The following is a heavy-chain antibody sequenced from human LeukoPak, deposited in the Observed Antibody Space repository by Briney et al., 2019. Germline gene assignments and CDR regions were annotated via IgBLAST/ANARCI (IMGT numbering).Heavy chain of an antibody. Sequence: SETLSLSCTVSGGSISSSSYYWGWIRQPPGKGLEWIGSIYYSGSTYYNPSLKSRVTISVDTSKNQFSLKLSSVTAADTAVYYCARQGYYYDSSGYHDAFDIWGQGTMVTVSS. CDR2: IYYSGST. D-gene: IGHD3-22*01. V-gene: IGHV4-39*07. J-gene: IGHJ3*02. CDR1: GGSISSSSYY. CDR3: ARQGYYYDSSGYHDAFDI.